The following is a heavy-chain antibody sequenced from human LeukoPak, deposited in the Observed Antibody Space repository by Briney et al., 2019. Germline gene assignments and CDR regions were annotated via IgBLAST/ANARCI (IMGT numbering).Heavy chain of an antibody. V-gene: IGHV3-48*01. CDR1: GFTFSSYS. D-gene: IGHD2-15*01. CDR3: ARVFKEIVVVYTGTAYYYGMDV. J-gene: IGHJ6*02. CDR2: ISGSSSTI. Sequence: GGSLRLSCAASGFTFSSYSMNWVRQAPGKGLEWVSYISGSSSTIYYAASVKGRFTISRDNAKNSLYLQMNSLRAEDTAGYYCARVFKEIVVVYTGTAYYYGMDVWAQETTVTVSS.